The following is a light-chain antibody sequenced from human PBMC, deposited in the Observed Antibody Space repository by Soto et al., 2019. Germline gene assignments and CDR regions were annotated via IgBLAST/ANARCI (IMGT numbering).Light chain of an antibody. CDR2: AAS. CDR1: QAIRTA. J-gene: IGKJ1*01. CDR3: MLDFRYFWA. Sequence: AIQLTQSPSSLYASVGDRVTITCRASQAIRTALGWYQQKPGKVPKLLIYAASILQSGVPSRFSGSGSGTDFTLTISSLQPEDFATYYCMLDFRYFWAVGKGTKVDIK. V-gene: IGKV1-6*01.